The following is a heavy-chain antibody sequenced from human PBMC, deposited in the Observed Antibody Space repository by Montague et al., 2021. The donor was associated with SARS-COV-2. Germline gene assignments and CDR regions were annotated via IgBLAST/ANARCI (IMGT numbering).Heavy chain of an antibody. J-gene: IGHJ4*02. V-gene: IGHV3-48*02. CDR1: GFTFSSFN. D-gene: IGHD3-10*01. CDR3: ARERGDYGADGGFDF. Sequence: YRRLSCAASGFTFSSFNMNWVRQAPGKGLEWVSFISTSSSNIYYADSVRGRFTISRDKAKNSLYLQMNSLRDEDTAVYYCARERGDYGADGGFDFWGQGTLVTVSS. CDR2: ISTSSSNI.